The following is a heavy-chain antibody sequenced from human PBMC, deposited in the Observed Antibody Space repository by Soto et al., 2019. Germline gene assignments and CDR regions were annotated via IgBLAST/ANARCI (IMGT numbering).Heavy chain of an antibody. CDR3: ARWRSRSRQGFDP. CDR2: IYYSGST. J-gene: IGHJ5*02. CDR1: GGSISSGDYY. D-gene: IGHD3-16*01. Sequence: QVQLQESGPGLVKPSQTLSLTCTVSGGSISSGDYYWSWIRQHPGKGLEWIGYIYYSGSTYYNPSLQSGVTISVDTSKEQFSLKLSSVTAADTAVYYCARWRSRSRQGFDPWGQGTLVTVSS. V-gene: IGHV4-31*03.